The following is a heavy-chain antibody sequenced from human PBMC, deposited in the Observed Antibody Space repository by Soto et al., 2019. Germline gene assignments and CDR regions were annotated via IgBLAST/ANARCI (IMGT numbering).Heavy chain of an antibody. J-gene: IGHJ4*02. Sequence: QLQLQESGPGLVKPSETLSLTCTVSGGSISSSSYYWGWIRQPPGKGLEWIGSIYYSGSTYYNPSLKSRVTISVDTSTNQFSLKLSSVTAADTAVYYCARRRGHYDSSGYSSPFDYWGQGTLVTVSS. CDR2: IYYSGST. CDR1: GGSISSSSYY. V-gene: IGHV4-39*01. D-gene: IGHD3-22*01. CDR3: ARRRGHYDSSGYSSPFDY.